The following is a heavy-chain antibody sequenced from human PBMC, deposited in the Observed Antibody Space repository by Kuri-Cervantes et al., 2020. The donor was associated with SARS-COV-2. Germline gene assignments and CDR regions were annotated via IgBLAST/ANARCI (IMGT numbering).Heavy chain of an antibody. CDR1: GYSISSGYY. Sequence: SETLSLTCAVSGYSISSGYYWGWIRQPPGKGLEWIGSIYHSGSTYYNPSLKSRVTISVDTSKNQFSLKLSSVTAADTAVYYCARRIDYSNCLDYWGQGTLVTVSS. J-gene: IGHJ4*02. V-gene: IGHV4-38-2*01. CDR2: IYHSGST. CDR3: ARRIDYSNCLDY. D-gene: IGHD4-11*01.